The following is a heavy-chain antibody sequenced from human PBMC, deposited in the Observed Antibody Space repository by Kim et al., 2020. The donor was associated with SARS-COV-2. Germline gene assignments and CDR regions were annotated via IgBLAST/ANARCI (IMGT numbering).Heavy chain of an antibody. CDR2: ISCNSGSI. CDR1: GFTFDDYA. J-gene: IGHJ4*02. CDR3: AKDKDYDSSGYLDQ. D-gene: IGHD3-22*01. V-gene: IGHV3-9*01. Sequence: SLRLSCAASGFTFDDYAMHWVRQAPGKGLEWVAGISCNSGSICYADSVKGRFTISRDNAKNSLYLQMNSLRAEDTALYYCAKDKDYDSSGYLDQWGQGTLVTVSS.